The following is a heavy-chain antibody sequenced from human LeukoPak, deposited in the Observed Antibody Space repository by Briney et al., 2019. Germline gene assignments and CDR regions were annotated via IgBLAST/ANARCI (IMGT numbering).Heavy chain of an antibody. CDR1: GYTFTSYA. D-gene: IGHD3-3*01. V-gene: IGHV1-3*01. CDR3: ARAEVSYYDFWSGYLKYYYGMDV. J-gene: IGHJ6*02. Sequence: ASVKVSCKASGYTFTSYAIHWVRQAPGQRLEWMGWINAGNGNTKYSQKFRGRVTMTRDTSTSTVYMELSSLRSEDTAVYYCARAEVSYYDFWSGYLKYYYGMDVWGQGTTVTVSS. CDR2: INAGNGNT.